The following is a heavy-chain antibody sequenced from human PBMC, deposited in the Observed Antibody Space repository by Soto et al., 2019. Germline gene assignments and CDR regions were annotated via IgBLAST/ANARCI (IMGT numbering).Heavy chain of an antibody. Sequence: EVQLVESGGGLVQPRGSLRLSCVVSGFTFSSYSMNWVRQAPGQGLEWVSYISSSSNVIYYADSVKGRFTISRDNAKNSLYLQMNSLRDEDTAVYYCATSVGASGYEFYWGQGTLVTVSS. J-gene: IGHJ4*02. V-gene: IGHV3-48*02. D-gene: IGHD5-12*01. CDR2: ISSSSNVI. CDR3: ATSVGASGYEFY. CDR1: GFTFSSYS.